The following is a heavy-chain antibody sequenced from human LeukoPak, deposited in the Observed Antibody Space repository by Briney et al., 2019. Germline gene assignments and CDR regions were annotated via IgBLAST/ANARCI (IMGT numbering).Heavy chain of an antibody. J-gene: IGHJ6*03. D-gene: IGHD1-1*01. CDR1: GFTFSSYA. V-gene: IGHV3-30*04. CDR2: ISYDGSNK. Sequence: GGSLRLSCAASGFTFSSYAMHWVRQAPGKGLEWVAVISYDGSNKYYADSVKGRFTISRDDSKNTLYLQMNSLRAEDTAVYYCARDASWNLYMDVWGKGTTVTVSS. CDR3: ARDASWNLYMDV.